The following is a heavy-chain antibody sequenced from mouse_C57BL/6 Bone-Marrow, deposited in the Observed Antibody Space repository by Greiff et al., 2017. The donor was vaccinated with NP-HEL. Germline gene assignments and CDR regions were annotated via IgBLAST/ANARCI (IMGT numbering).Heavy chain of an antibody. Sequence: VQLQQSGPELVKPGASVKISCKASGYTFTDYYMNWVKQSHGKSLEWIGDINPNNGGTSYNQKFKGKATLTVDKSSSTAYMELRSLTSEDSAVYYCAIIYYYGSSPYYYAMDYWGQGTSVTVSS. V-gene: IGHV1-26*01. D-gene: IGHD1-1*01. CDR1: GYTFTDYY. CDR3: AIIYYYGSSPYYYAMDY. J-gene: IGHJ4*01. CDR2: INPNNGGT.